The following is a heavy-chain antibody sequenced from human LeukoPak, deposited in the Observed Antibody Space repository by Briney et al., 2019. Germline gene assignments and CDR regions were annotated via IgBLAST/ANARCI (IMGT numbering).Heavy chain of an antibody. CDR1: GGSFSHYY. CDR3: ARRWNYGRNYYIDV. J-gene: IGHJ6*03. D-gene: IGHD1-7*01. CDR2: INDSGTI. V-gene: IGHV4-34*01. Sequence: SEALSLTCAVYGGSFSHYYWSWIRQSPGMGLEWIGEINDSGTINYNPSLMSRVTISVDKSKNQFSLKLSSATAADTAVYYCARRWNYGRNYYIDVWGKGATVSVSS.